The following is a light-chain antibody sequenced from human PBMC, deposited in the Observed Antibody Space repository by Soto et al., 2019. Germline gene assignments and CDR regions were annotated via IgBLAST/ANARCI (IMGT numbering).Light chain of an antibody. J-gene: IGKJ2*01. CDR2: DAS. CDR1: QSVSSSY. Sequence: EIVLTQSPGTLSLSPGERATLSCRASQSVSSSYLAWYQQKPGQAPRLLIYDASNRATGITDRFSGSGSGTDFTLTISRLEPEDFAVYFCQQYGSSPYTFGQGTKLEIK. CDR3: QQYGSSPYT. V-gene: IGKV3-20*01.